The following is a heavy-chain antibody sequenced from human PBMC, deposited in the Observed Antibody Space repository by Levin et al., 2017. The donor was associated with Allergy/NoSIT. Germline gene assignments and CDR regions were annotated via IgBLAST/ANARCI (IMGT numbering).Heavy chain of an antibody. Sequence: GGSLRLSCSISGFTFSDYDMTWVRQAPGKGLEWVFTISGSGHTTYYADSVKGRFTISRDNSKNTLYLHVDSLRADDTAVYYCAKNRYKDMPTGLAHWGQGTLVTVSS. J-gene: IGHJ4*02. CDR1: GFTFSDYD. D-gene: IGHD3-9*01. CDR2: ISGSGHTT. V-gene: IGHV3-23*01. CDR3: AKNRYKDMPTGLAH.